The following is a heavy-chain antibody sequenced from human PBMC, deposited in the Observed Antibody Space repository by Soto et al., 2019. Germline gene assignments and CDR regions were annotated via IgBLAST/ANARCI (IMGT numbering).Heavy chain of an antibody. CDR1: GYTLTELS. J-gene: IGHJ6*03. D-gene: IGHD3-16*01. V-gene: IGHV1-24*01. Sequence: ASLKVSCKVSGYTLTELSMHWVRQAPGKGLEWMGGFDPEDGETIYAQKFQGRVTMTEDTSTDTAYMELSSLRSEDTAVYYCATGWGYYYYYMDVWGKGTTVTVSS. CDR2: FDPEDGET. CDR3: ATGWGYYYYYMDV.